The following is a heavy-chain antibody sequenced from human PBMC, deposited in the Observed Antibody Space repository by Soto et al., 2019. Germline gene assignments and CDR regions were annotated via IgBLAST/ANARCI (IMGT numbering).Heavy chain of an antibody. Sequence: AGGSLRLSCAASGFTFSSYSMNWVRQAPGKGLEWVSSISSSSSYIYYADSVKGRFTISRDNAKNSLYLQMNSLRAEDTAVYYCARHYRYAYTWASYRPPTAFDIWRQGTMVTVS. CDR1: GFTFSSYS. CDR3: ARHYRYAYTWASYRPPTAFDI. CDR2: ISSSSSYI. J-gene: IGHJ3*02. D-gene: IGHD3-16*02. V-gene: IGHV3-21*01.